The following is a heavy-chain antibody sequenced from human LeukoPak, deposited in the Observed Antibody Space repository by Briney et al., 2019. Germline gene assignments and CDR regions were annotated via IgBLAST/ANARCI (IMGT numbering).Heavy chain of an antibody. D-gene: IGHD3-22*01. V-gene: IGHV1-2*02. CDR3: ARLLDGRANYYDSSGQNFDY. J-gene: IGHJ4*02. CDR1: GYTFTGYY. Sequence: ASVKVSCKASGYTFTGYYMHWVRQAPGQGLEWMEWINPNSGGTHYAQKFQGRVTMTRYTSISTAYMELSRLRSDDTAVYYCARLLDGRANYYDSSGQNFDYWGQGTLVTVSS. CDR2: INPNSGGT.